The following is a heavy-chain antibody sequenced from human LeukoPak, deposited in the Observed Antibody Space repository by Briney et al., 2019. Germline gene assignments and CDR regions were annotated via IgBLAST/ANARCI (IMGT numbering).Heavy chain of an antibody. J-gene: IGHJ4*02. V-gene: IGHV3-48*04. CDR1: GFPFSIYR. CDR3: ARDGWAVAGNVFDY. D-gene: IGHD6-19*01. CDR2: ISSSSSTI. Sequence: PGGSLRLSCEASGFPFSIYRMTWVRQAPGKGLEWVSYISSSSSTIYYADSVKGRFTISRDNAKNSLYLQMNSLRAEDTAVYYCARDGWAVAGNVFDYWGQGTLVTVSS.